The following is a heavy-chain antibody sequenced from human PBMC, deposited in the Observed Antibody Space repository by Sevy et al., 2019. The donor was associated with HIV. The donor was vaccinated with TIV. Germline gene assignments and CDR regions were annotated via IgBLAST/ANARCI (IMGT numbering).Heavy chain of an antibody. D-gene: IGHD2-2*01. CDR2: IWYDGSNK. CDR3: ARDHCSSTSCYSFDY. V-gene: IGHV3-33*01. Sequence: GGSLRLSCAASGFTFSSYGMHWVRQAPGKGLEWVAVIWYDGSNKYYADSVKGRFTISRDNSKNTLYLQMNSLRAKDTAVYYCARDHCSSTSCYSFDYWGQGTLVTVSS. J-gene: IGHJ4*02. CDR1: GFTFSSYG.